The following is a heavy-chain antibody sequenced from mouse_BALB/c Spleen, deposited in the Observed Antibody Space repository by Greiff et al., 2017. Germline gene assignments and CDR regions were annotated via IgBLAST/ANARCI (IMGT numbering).Heavy chain of an antibody. CDR1: GFTFSSYG. D-gene: IGHD4-1*01. V-gene: IGHV5-6-3*01. CDR2: INSNGGST. Sequence: EVKVEESGGGLVQPGGSLKLSCAASGFTFSSYGMSWVRQTPDKRLELVATINSNGGSTYYPDSVKGRFTISRDNAKNTLYLQMSSLKSEDTAMYYCADLTRDYWGQGTTLTVSS. CDR3: ADLTRDY. J-gene: IGHJ2*01.